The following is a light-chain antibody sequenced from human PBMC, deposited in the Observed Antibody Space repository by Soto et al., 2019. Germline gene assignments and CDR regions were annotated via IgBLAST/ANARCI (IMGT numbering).Light chain of an antibody. CDR2: DAS. V-gene: IGKV3-11*01. CDR3: HQRYDWPIT. Sequence: EIVLTQSPATLSLSPGERATLSCRASQSVSSYLAWYQQKPGQAPRLLIYDASTRATGIPARFSGSGSGTDFTLTITSLEPEDFAVYYCHQRYDWPITFGQGTRLEIK. CDR1: QSVSSY. J-gene: IGKJ5*01.